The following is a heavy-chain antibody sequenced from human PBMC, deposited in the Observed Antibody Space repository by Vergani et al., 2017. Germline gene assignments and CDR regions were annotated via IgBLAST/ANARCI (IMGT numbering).Heavy chain of an antibody. CDR1: GFTFTGYF. Sequence: QLVQSGPEVKKPGTSVKVSCKASGFTFTGYFMHWVRQAPGQGLEWMGWINPNSGGTNYAQKFQGRVTMTRDTSISTAYMELSRLRSDDTAVYYCASLSASSSSYVGHWGQGTLVTVSS. J-gene: IGHJ4*02. V-gene: IGHV1-2*02. CDR3: ASLSASSSSYVGH. D-gene: IGHD6-13*01. CDR2: INPNSGGT.